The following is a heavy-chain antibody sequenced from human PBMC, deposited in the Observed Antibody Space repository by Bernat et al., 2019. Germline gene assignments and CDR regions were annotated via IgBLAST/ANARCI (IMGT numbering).Heavy chain of an antibody. J-gene: IGHJ5*02. CDR3: ASRKQRGWFDP. D-gene: IGHD6-25*01. CDR1: GFSLSTSGM. CDR2: INHSGST. V-gene: IGHV4-39*07. Sequence: ESGPALVKPAQTLTLTCTFSGFSLSTSGMCVSWIRQPPGKGLEWIGEINHSGSTNYNPSLKSRVTISVDTSKNQFSLKLSSVTAADTAVYYCASRKQRGWFDPWGQGTLVTVSS.